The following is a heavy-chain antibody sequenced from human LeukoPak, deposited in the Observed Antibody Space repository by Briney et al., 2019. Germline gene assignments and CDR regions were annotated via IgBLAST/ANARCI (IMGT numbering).Heavy chain of an antibody. J-gene: IGHJ4*02. CDR3: ARDRGQQLDYY. CDR2: IYHSGST. CDR1: GGSISSGGYS. D-gene: IGHD6-13*01. V-gene: IGHV4-30-2*01. Sequence: QASQTLSLTCAVSGGSISSGGYSWRWIRQPPGKGLEWIGYIYHSGSTYYNPSLKSRVTISVDTSKNQFSLKLSSVTAADTAVYYCARDRGQQLDYYWGQGTLVTVSS.